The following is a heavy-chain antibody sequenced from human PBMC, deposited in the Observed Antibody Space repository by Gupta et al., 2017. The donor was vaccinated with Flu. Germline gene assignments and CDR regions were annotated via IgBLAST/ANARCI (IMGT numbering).Heavy chain of an antibody. CDR3: AKDWRWNRNHYGMNV. V-gene: IGHV3-30*18. CDR2: RSSDGSDK. Sequence: EQVEESGGGVVQSGRSLRLPCAASGFSFSNYGIHWVRRAPGKGLEWVAVRSSDGSDKFYADSVKGRFTISRDNSKNTLYLQMNSLRAEDTAVYYCAKDWRWNRNHYGMNVWGQGTTVTVSS. J-gene: IGHJ6*02. CDR1: GFSFSNYG. D-gene: IGHD1-14*01.